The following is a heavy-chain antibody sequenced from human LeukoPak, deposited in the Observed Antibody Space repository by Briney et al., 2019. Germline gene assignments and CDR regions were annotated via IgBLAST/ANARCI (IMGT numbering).Heavy chain of an antibody. Sequence: PSETLSLTCTVSGGSISNSRYYWGWIRQPPGKGLEWIASIFYGGSTHYNPSLKSRVTILVDTSKNQFSLKLSSVTAADTAVYYCARVSYYYDPDGSEIWGQGTMVTVSS. J-gene: IGHJ3*02. D-gene: IGHD3-22*01. CDR2: IFYGGST. V-gene: IGHV4-39*07. CDR3: ARVSYYYDPDGSEI. CDR1: GGSISNSRYY.